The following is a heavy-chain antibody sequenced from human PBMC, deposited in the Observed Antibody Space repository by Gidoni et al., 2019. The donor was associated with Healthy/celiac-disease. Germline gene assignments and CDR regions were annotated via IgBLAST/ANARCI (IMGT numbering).Heavy chain of an antibody. V-gene: IGHV3-7*01. CDR2: RKNDGSER. CDR1: GCNFGMFW. J-gene: IGHJ4*02. CDR3: ARTARLCDY. Sequence: EVQLVESGGGLVQRGGSLRLSCAASGCNFGMFWMAWVSQAPGKGLECVANRKNDGSERYYVDSVKGRVTISRDNANNSLYLQMNSLRAEDTAVYYCARTARLCDYWGQGTLGTVSS. D-gene: IGHD2-21*02.